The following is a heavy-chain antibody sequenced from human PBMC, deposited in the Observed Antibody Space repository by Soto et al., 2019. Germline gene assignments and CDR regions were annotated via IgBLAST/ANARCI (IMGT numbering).Heavy chain of an antibody. CDR2: MNPNSGNT. CDR1: GYTFTSYD. V-gene: IGHV1-8*01. Sequence: QVQLVQSGAEVKKPGASVKVSCKASGYTFTSYDIHWVRQATGQGLEWMGWMNPNSGNTGYAQKFPGRVTVTRTTTLSTAYMELSSLRSGDTAVYYCAREKTSYGMDVWGPWTTVTVSS. J-gene: IGHJ6*02. CDR3: AREKTSYGMDV.